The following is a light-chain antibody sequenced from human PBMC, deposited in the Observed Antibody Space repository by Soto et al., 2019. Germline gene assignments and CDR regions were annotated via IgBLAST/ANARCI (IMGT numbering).Light chain of an antibody. CDR3: QQIYSTQCA. V-gene: IGKV1-39*01. Sequence: DIQMTQSPSSLSASVGDRVTITCRASQSISTYLNWYQQKPGQAPTLLIYAASSLQSGVPSRFSSSGSNRYFTLSISSLQPEDFEAYQCQQIYSTQCAVGSGNKVDIK. J-gene: IGKJ3*01. CDR1: QSISTY. CDR2: AAS.